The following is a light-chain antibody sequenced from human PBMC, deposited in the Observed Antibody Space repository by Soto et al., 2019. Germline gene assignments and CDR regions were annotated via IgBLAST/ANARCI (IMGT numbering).Light chain of an antibody. Sequence: EIVLTQSPGTLSLSPGDRATLSYRASQSVISTYLAWYQQKPGQAPRLVIYGASSRATGIPDRFSGSGSGTDCTLTISRLEPEDVSVYYCQQYGSSPITLGQGTRLEIK. CDR2: GAS. J-gene: IGKJ5*01. V-gene: IGKV3-20*01. CDR1: QSVISTY. CDR3: QQYGSSPIT.